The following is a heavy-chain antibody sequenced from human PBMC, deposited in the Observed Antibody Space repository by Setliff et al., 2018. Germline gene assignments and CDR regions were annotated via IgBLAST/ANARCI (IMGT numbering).Heavy chain of an antibody. CDR1: GFAFGDYG. D-gene: IGHD4-17*01. CDR2: LYWNGGGT. Sequence: LRLSCVASGFAFGDYGMNWVRQGPGKRLEWVAGLYWNGGGTGYADSVKGRFTISRDNAKNSLYLQMNSLRVEDTALYYCARAGATLTTSYYYMGVWGKGTTVTVSS. J-gene: IGHJ6*03. V-gene: IGHV3-20*04. CDR3: ARAGATLTTSYYYMGV.